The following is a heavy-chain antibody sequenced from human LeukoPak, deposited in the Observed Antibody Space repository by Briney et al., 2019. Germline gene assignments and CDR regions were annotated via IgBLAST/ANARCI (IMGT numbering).Heavy chain of an antibody. V-gene: IGHV3-30*02. CDR3: VMGGDYGDTDLDY. CDR1: GFTFSSYG. Sequence: PGGSLRLSCAASGFTFSSYGMHWVRQAPGKGLEWVAFIRYDGSNKYYADSVKGRFTISRDNSKNTPYLQMNSLRAEDTAVYYCVMGGDYGDTDLDYWGQGTLVTVSS. J-gene: IGHJ4*02. D-gene: IGHD4-17*01. CDR2: IRYDGSNK.